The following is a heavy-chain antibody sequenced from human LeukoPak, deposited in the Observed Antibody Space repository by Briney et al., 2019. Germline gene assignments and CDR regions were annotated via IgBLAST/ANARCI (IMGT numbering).Heavy chain of an antibody. V-gene: IGHV3-33*01. Sequence: GGSLRLSCAASGFTFSTFGMYWVRQAPGKGLEWVAVIWYDGSNDDYADSVKGRFTISRDNSKNTLYLQMNSLRAEDTAVYYCARTGYNSIWGQGTLVTVSS. CDR1: GFTFSTFG. J-gene: IGHJ4*02. CDR2: IWYDGSND. CDR3: ARTGYNSI. D-gene: IGHD5-24*01.